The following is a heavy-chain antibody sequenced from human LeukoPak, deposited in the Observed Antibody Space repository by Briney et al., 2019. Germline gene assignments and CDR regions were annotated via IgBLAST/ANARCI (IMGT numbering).Heavy chain of an antibody. Sequence: GGSLRLSCAASGFTFSSFEMNWVRQAPGKGLEWVSYISSSGSARYYAESVRGRFTISRGNAKNSLYLQMNSLRAEDAAVYYCARCDTRIGSGFQCYAFDIWGQGTMVTVSS. CDR1: GFTFSSFE. D-gene: IGHD1-14*01. V-gene: IGHV3-48*03. CDR3: ARCDTRIGSGFQCYAFDI. CDR2: ISSSGSAR. J-gene: IGHJ3*02.